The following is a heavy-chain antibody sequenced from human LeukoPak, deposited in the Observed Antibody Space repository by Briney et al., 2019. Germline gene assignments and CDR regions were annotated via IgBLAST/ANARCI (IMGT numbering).Heavy chain of an antibody. Sequence: SETLSLTCAVFGGSFGGYYWSWIRQPPGKGLEWIGEINHSGSTNYNPSLKSRVTISVDTSKNQFSLNLSSVTAADTAVYYCARGRGYDFWSAYQSDYWGQGTVVIVSS. CDR1: GGSFGGYY. CDR3: ARGRGYDFWSAYQSDY. CDR2: INHSGST. D-gene: IGHD3-3*01. V-gene: IGHV4-34*01. J-gene: IGHJ4*02.